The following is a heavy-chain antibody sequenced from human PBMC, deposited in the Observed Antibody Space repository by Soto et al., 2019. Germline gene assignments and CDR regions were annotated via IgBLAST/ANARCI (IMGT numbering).Heavy chain of an antibody. Sequence: ASVKVSCKASGNTFINYAMHWVRQAPGQRLEWMGWINAVIGDTKYSQKFQGRLTITRDTSASTAYMELRSLRSEDTAVYYCAKSPNPGSATPSYYGMDVWGLGTTVTVSS. J-gene: IGHJ6*02. CDR1: GNTFINYA. CDR2: INAVIGDT. V-gene: IGHV1-3*01. CDR3: AKSPNPGSATPSYYGMDV. D-gene: IGHD2-15*01.